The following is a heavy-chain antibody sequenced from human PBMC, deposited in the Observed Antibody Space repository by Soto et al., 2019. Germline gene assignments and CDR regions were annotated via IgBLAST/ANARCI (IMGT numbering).Heavy chain of an antibody. CDR1: GGSVRSYH. Sequence: SETLSLTCTVSGGSVRSYHWSWIRQTPGKGLEWIGYISYTGSTNHNPSLKSRASFSVDTSKNQFSLQLSSVTAADTAVYYCATYYCTSDTCYYFDSWGQGTLVTVSS. D-gene: IGHD2-21*02. CDR3: ATYYCTSDTCYYFDS. V-gene: IGHV4-59*02. CDR2: ISYTGST. J-gene: IGHJ4*02.